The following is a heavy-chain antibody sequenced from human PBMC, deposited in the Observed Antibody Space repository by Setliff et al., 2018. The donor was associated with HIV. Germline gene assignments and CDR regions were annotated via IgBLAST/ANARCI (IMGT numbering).Heavy chain of an antibody. J-gene: IGHJ5*02. D-gene: IGHD2-15*01. CDR2: IIPIFGTT. Sequence: SVKVSCKASGGTFSSYGISWVRQAPGQGLEWMGGIIPIFGTTNYAQKFQGKVTITADESTSTAYMELSSLGSEDTATYYCAKGGGSYCGGGSCPPYWFDPWGQGTLVTVSS. CDR3: AKGGGSYCGGGSCPPYWFDP. V-gene: IGHV1-69*13. CDR1: GGTFSSYG.